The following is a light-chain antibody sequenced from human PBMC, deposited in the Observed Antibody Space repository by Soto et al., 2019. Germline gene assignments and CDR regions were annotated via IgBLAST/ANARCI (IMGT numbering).Light chain of an antibody. J-gene: IGKJ1*01. CDR1: QSISSY. CDR2: AAS. V-gene: IGKV1-39*01. CDR3: QQSYITPPRT. Sequence: DIQMTQSPSSLSASVVDRVTNTYRASQSISSYLNWYQQKPGKAPKLLIYAASSLQSGVPSRFSGSGSGTDFTLTISSLQPEDFATYYCQQSYITPPRTFGQGTKVEIK.